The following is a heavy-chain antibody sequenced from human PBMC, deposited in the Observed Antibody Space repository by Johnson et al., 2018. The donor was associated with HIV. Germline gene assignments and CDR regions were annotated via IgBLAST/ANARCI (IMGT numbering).Heavy chain of an antibody. CDR1: GFTFSSYG. J-gene: IGHJ3*02. Sequence: QVQLVESGGGVVQPGRSLRLSCAASGFTFSSYGMHWVRQAPGKGLQWVAAIWYDGNNKYYADSVKGRFTISRDNSKNTLFLQMNSLRAEDTAVYYCARVWSGESGAFDIWGQGTMVTVSS. D-gene: IGHD3-3*01. V-gene: IGHV3-33*01. CDR3: ARVWSGESGAFDI. CDR2: IWYDGNNK.